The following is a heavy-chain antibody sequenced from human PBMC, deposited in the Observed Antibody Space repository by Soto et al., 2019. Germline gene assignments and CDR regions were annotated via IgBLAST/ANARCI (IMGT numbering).Heavy chain of an antibody. CDR1: GGSISSGGYS. CDR3: ARLLIAVAVERPGGQNNWFDP. J-gene: IGHJ5*02. V-gene: IGHV4-30-2*01. CDR2: IYHSGST. D-gene: IGHD6-19*01. Sequence: QLQLQESGSGLVKPSQTLSLTCAVSGGSISSGGYSWSWIRQPPGKGLEWIGYIYHSGSTYYNPSLKSRVTISVDRSKNQFSLKLSSVPAADTAVYYCARLLIAVAVERPGGQNNWFDPWGQGTLVTVSS.